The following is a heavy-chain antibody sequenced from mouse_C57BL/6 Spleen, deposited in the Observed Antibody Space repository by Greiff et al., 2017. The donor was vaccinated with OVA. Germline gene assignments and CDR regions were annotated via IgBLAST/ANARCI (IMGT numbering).Heavy chain of an antibody. Sequence: DVKLVESGGGLVKPGGSLKLSCAASGFTFSSYAMSWVRQTPEKRLEWVATISDGGSYTYYPDNVKGRFTISGDNAKNNLYLQMSHLKSEDTAMYYCARGYDYDDAFDYWGQGTTLTVSS. D-gene: IGHD2-4*01. J-gene: IGHJ2*01. V-gene: IGHV5-4*03. CDR3: ARGYDYDDAFDY. CDR1: GFTFSSYA. CDR2: ISDGGSYT.